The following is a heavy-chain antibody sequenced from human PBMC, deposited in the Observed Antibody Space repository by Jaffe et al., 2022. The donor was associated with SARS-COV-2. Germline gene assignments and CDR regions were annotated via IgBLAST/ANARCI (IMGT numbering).Heavy chain of an antibody. J-gene: IGHJ4*02. CDR2: ISHSGPDTI. Sequence: QVQLVESGGGLVKPGGSLRLSCAASGFAFSDYYMSWIRQAPGKGLEWISLISHSGPDTIYYADSVKGRFTISRDNAKNSLYLQMDSLRAEDTAVYYCARDIGSVATTGAYDYWGQGALVTVSS. D-gene: IGHD4-4*01. CDR1: GFAFSDYY. CDR3: ARDIGSVATTGAYDY. V-gene: IGHV3-11*01.